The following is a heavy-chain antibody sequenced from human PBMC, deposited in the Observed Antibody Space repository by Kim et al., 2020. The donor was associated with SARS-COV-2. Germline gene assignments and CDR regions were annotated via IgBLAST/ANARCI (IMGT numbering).Heavy chain of an antibody. J-gene: IGHJ4*02. Sequence: GGSLRLSCAASGFTFSSYAMSWVRQAPGKGLECVSVFYRGGSSTYYADSVKGRFTISRDNSKNALYLQMNSLRAEDTAVYYCAKEMWRGGNSPPDYWGQG. CDR2: FYRGGSST. CDR1: GFTFSSYA. CDR3: AKEMWRGGNSPPDY. V-gene: IGHV3-23*03. D-gene: IGHD2-21*02.